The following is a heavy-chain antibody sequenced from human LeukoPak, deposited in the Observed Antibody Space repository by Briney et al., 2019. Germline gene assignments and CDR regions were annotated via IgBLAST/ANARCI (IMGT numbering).Heavy chain of an antibody. CDR3: AKDSIVVVTAVRYFQH. J-gene: IGHJ1*01. Sequence: GSLRLSCAASGFTFSSYAMSWVRQAPGKGLEWVSAISGSGGSTYYADSVKGRFTISGDNSKNTLYLQMNSLRAEDTAVYYCAKDSIVVVTAVRYFQHWGQGTLVTVSS. CDR2: ISGSGGST. D-gene: IGHD2-21*02. V-gene: IGHV3-23*01. CDR1: GFTFSSYA.